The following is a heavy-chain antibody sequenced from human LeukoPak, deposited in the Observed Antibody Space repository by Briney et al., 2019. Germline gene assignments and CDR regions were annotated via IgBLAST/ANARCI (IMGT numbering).Heavy chain of an antibody. Sequence: SQTLSLTCAISGDSVSSNSAAWGWIRQSPSRGLEWLGRTYYRSKWYNDYAVSVKSRININPDTSKNQFSLHLNSLTPEETAVYYCARVAGAAEFDYWGQGPLVTVSS. J-gene: IGHJ4*02. CDR1: GDSVSSNSAA. D-gene: IGHD6-13*01. CDR2: TYYRSKWYN. V-gene: IGHV6-1*01. CDR3: ARVAGAAEFDY.